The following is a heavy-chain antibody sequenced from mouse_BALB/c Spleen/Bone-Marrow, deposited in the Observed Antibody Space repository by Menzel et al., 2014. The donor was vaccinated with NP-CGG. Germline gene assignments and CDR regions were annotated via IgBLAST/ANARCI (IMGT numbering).Heavy chain of an antibody. D-gene: IGHD3-1*01. CDR3: ATTRATSYAMDY. Sequence: SGAELVKPGASVKLACKASGYTFTSYWMHWVKQTPGQGLEWIGEIDPSGSNTNYYQKFKDKVTLTVDNSSSTAYMQLSSLTTEDSAVYYCATTRATSYAMDYWGQGTSVTVSS. J-gene: IGHJ4*01. CDR2: IDPSGSNT. CDR1: GYTFTSYW. V-gene: IGHV1-69*02.